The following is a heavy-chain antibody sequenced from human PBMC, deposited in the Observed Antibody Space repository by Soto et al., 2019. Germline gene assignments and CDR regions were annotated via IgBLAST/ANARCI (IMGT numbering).Heavy chain of an antibody. V-gene: IGHV3-23*01. CDR2: ISGSGGST. CDR3: AKSRAPRYFDWFPPPLYYYYGMDV. D-gene: IGHD3-9*01. Sequence: PGGSLRLSCAASGFTFSSYAMSWVRQAPGKGLEWVSAISGSGGSTYYADSVKGRFTISRDNSKNTLYLQMNSLRAEDTAVYYCAKSRAPRYFDWFPPPLYYYYGMDVWGQGTTVTVSS. J-gene: IGHJ6*02. CDR1: GFTFSSYA.